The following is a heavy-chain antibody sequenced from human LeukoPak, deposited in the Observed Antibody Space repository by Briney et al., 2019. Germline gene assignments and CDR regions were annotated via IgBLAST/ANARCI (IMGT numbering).Heavy chain of an antibody. Sequence: GGSLRLSCAASGSTVSNNYMSWVRQAPEKGLEWVSVTYSGGSTDYADSVKGRFTISRENSKNTLYLQINSLRAEDTAVYYCARGDPRFGFDYWGQGTLVTVSS. J-gene: IGHJ4*02. CDR3: ARGDPRFGFDY. V-gene: IGHV3-66*01. CDR2: TYSGGST. D-gene: IGHD3-10*02. CDR1: GSTVSNNY.